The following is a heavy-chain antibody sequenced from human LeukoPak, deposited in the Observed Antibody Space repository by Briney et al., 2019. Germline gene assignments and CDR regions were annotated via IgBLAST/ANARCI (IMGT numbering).Heavy chain of an antibody. CDR3: AKSPSPPDASDI. CDR2: ISGDGGVT. Sequence: GSLRLSCAAPGFTFDEYAMNWVRQAPGKGLEWVSLISGDGGVTYYADSVKGRFTISRDNSKNSLYLQMNSLRPEDTALYYCAKSPSPPDASDIWGQGTMVTVSS. CDR1: GFTFDEYA. J-gene: IGHJ3*02. V-gene: IGHV3-43*02.